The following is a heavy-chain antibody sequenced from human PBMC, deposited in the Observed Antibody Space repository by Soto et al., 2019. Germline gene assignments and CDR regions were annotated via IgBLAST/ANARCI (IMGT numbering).Heavy chain of an antibody. CDR2: ISGSGGST. CDR1: GFTFSSYA. V-gene: IGHV3-23*01. D-gene: IGHD1-26*01. J-gene: IGHJ4*02. CDR3: ATQGGWEPPRSRDFDY. Sequence: EVQLLESGGGLVQPGGSLRLSCAASGFTFSSYAMSWVRQAPGKGLEWVSAISGSGGSTYYADSVKGRFTISRDNSKNTLYLQMNSLRAEDTAVYYCATQGGWEPPRSRDFDYWGQGTLVTVSS.